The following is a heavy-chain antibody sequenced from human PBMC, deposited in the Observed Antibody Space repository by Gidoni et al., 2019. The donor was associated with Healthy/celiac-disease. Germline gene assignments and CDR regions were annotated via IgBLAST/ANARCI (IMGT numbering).Heavy chain of an antibody. J-gene: IGHJ4*02. CDR3: ARLSVEGGSLFG. V-gene: IGHV5-51*01. CDR2: IYPGDSDT. D-gene: IGHD3-3*01. CDR1: GYSFTSYW. Sequence: EVQLGQSGAEVKQHGESLEIYCMGTGYSFTSYWIGWVRQMPGKGLEWMGIIYPGDSDTRYSPSFQGQVTISADKSISTAYLQWSSLKASDTAMYYCARLSVEGGSLFGWGQGTLVTVSS.